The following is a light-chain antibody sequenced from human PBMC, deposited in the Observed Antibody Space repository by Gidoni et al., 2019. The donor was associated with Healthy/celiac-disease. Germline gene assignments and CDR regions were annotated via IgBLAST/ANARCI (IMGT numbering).Light chain of an antibody. J-gene: IGKJ4*01. V-gene: IGKV3-11*01. CDR1: QSVSSY. CDR2: DAS. Sequence: EIVLTQSPATLSLSPGERATLSCRASQSVSSYLAWYQQKPGQATRLLIYDASNRATGSPARFSGSGAGTDFTLTISSLEPEDFAVYYCQQRSNWPPFTFGGGTKVEIK. CDR3: QQRSNWPPFT.